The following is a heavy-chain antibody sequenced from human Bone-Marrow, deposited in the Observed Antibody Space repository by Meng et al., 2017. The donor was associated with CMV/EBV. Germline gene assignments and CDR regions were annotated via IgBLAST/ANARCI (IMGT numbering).Heavy chain of an antibody. V-gene: IGHV1-69*06. CDR2: IIPIFGTA. CDR1: GGTFSSYA. Sequence: SVKVSCKASGGTFSSYAISWVRQAPGQGLEWMGGIIPIFGTANYAQKFQGRVTITADKSTSTAYMELSSLRSEDTAVYYCARAHRGYQLLYYYYGMDVWGQGTTVTVSS. J-gene: IGHJ6*02. D-gene: IGHD2-2*01. CDR3: ARAHRGYQLLYYYYGMDV.